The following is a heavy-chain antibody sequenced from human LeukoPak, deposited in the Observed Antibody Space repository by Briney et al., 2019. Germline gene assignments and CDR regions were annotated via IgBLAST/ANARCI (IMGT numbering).Heavy chain of an antibody. CDR3: AELGITMIGGV. J-gene: IGHJ6*04. Sequence: GGSLRLSCAASGFTFSSYSMNWVRPAPGKGLEWVSYISSSISTIYYTDSVKGRLTISRDNAKNSLYLRMNSLRAEDTAVYYCAELGITMIGGVWGKGTTVTISS. V-gene: IGHV3-48*04. D-gene: IGHD3-10*02. CDR2: ISSSISTI. CDR1: GFTFSSYS.